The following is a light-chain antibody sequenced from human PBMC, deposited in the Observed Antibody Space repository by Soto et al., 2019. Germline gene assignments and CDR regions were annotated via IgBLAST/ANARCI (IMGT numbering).Light chain of an antibody. CDR1: SSDVGGYNY. J-gene: IGLJ1*01. CDR2: EVS. CDR3: SSYAGSNNFDV. V-gene: IGLV2-8*01. Sequence: QSVLTQPPSASGSPGQSVTISCTGTSSDVGGYNYVSWYQQHPGKAPKLMIYEVSKRPSGVPDRFSGSKSGNTASLNVSGLQAADEADYYCSSYAGSNNFDVFGTGTKVTVL.